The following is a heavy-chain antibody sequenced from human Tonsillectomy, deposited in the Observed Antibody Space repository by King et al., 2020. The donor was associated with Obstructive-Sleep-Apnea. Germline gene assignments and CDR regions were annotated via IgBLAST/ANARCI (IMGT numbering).Heavy chain of an antibody. D-gene: IGHD6-19*01. J-gene: IGHJ3*02. CDR3: ARHVGSGWPLGAFDI. CDR2: IDPSDSYT. Sequence: QLVQSGAEVKKPGESLRISCKGSGYSFTSYWISWVRQMPGKGLEWMGRIDPSDSYTNYSPSFQGPVTIPAEKSIHTAYLPGSSLKASDTAMYYCARHVGSGWPLGAFDIWGQGTMVTVSS. V-gene: IGHV5-10-1*01. CDR1: GYSFTSYW.